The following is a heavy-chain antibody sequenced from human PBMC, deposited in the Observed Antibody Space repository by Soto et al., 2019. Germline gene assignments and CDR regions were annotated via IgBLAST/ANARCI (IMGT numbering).Heavy chain of an antibody. Sequence: ASVKVSCKASGYTFTGYFIHWVRQAPGQGLEWMGWINANSGGTNYGQKFQGRVMMTRDTSISTAYMELSRLTSDDTALYFCARGPDYYDTSVSYRGIDYWGRGTVVTVSS. CDR1: GYTFTGYF. V-gene: IGHV1-2*02. D-gene: IGHD3-22*01. CDR3: ARGPDYYDTSVSYRGIDY. CDR2: INANSGGT. J-gene: IGHJ4*01.